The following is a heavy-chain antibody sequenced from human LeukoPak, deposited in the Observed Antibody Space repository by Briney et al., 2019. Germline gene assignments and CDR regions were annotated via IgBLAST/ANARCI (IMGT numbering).Heavy chain of an antibody. CDR1: GHTLTELS. J-gene: IGHJ6*02. D-gene: IGHD3-10*01. CDR3: ARVPWYYGSGTPKFWGYYGMDV. CDR2: FDPEDGET. V-gene: IGHV1-24*01. Sequence: ASVKVSCKVSGHTLTELSMHWVRQAPGKGLEWMGGFDPEDGETIYAQKLQGRVTMTTDTSTTTAYMELRSLRSDDTAVYYCARVPWYYGSGTPKFWGYYGMDVWGQGTAVTVSS.